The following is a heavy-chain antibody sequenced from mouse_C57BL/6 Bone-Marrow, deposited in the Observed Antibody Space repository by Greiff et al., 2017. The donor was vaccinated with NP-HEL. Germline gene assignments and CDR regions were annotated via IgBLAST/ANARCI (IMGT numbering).Heavy chain of an antibody. V-gene: IGHV5-17*01. CDR3: AGLRPGS. Sequence: EVQRVESGGGLVKPGGSLKLSCAASGFTFSDYGMHWVRQAPEKGLEWVAYIRRGSSYIYYADTVKGRFTISRDNAKNTLFLQMTSLRSEDTAMYYCAGLRPGSWGQGTLVTVSA. J-gene: IGHJ3*01. CDR2: IRRGSSYI. CDR1: GFTFSDYG. D-gene: IGHD2-4*01.